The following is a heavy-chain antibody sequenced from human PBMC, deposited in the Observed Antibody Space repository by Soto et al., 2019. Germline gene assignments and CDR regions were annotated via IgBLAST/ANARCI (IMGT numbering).Heavy chain of an antibody. Sequence: SVKVSCKASGGTFSSYAISWVRQAPGQGLEWMGGIIPIFGTANYAQKFQGRVTITADESTSTAYMELSSLRSEDTAVYYCARGYCSSTSCYSGFDPWGQGTLVTVSS. J-gene: IGHJ5*02. V-gene: IGHV1-69*13. CDR1: GGTFSSYA. CDR2: IIPIFGTA. D-gene: IGHD2-2*01. CDR3: ARGYCSSTSCYSGFDP.